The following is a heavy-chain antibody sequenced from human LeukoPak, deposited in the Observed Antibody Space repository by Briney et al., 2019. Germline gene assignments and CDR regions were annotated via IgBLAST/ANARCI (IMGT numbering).Heavy chain of an antibody. CDR2: ISGSGGST. Sequence: HPGGSLRLSCAASGFTFSSYAMSWVRQAPGKGLEWVSAISGSGGSTYYADSVKGRFTISRDNSKNTLYLQMNSLRAEDTAVYYCAKDVEKWRSGSYIPNWFDPWGQGTLVTVSS. J-gene: IGHJ5*02. CDR3: AKDVEKWRSGSYIPNWFDP. CDR1: GFTFSSYA. V-gene: IGHV3-23*01. D-gene: IGHD1-26*01.